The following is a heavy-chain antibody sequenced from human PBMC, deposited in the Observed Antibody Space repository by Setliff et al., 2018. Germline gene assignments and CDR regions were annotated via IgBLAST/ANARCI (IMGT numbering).Heavy chain of an antibody. J-gene: IGHJ3*01. CDR2: IYHSGST. CDR3: ARQVEMATIAFDV. V-gene: IGHV4-38-2*01. D-gene: IGHD5-12*01. CDR1: GYSISSAYY. Sequence: SETLSLTCAVSGYSISSAYYWGWIRQPPGKGLEWIGSIYHSGSTYYNPSLKSRVTLFVDTSKDQFSLRLTSMTAADTAVYYCARQVEMATIAFDVWGQGTMVTVSS.